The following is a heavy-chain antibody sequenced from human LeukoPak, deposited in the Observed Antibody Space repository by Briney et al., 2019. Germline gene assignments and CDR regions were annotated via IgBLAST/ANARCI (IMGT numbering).Heavy chain of an antibody. CDR2: IYSGGST. Sequence: LTGGSLRLSCAASGFTVSRNYLSWVRQAPGKGLEWVSVIYSGGSTYYADSVKGRFTISRDNSKSTLYLQMNSLRAEDTAVYYCAKDAPYLRGDYWGQGTLVTVSS. J-gene: IGHJ4*02. CDR3: AKDAPYLRGDY. V-gene: IGHV3-53*01. CDR1: GFTVSRNY. D-gene: IGHD3-10*01.